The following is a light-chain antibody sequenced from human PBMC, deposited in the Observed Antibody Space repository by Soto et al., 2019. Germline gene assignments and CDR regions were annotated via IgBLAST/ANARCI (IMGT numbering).Light chain of an antibody. CDR3: SSYTSSSIDYV. CDR2: EVS. CDR1: SSDVGGYNY. Sequence: QSALTQPASVSGSPGQSITISCTGTSSDVGGYNYVSWYQQHPGKAPKLMIYEVSNRPSGVSNRFSGSKSVNTASLTTSGLQAEDEANYYCSSYTSSSIDYVFGTGTKLTVL. J-gene: IGLJ1*01. V-gene: IGLV2-14*01.